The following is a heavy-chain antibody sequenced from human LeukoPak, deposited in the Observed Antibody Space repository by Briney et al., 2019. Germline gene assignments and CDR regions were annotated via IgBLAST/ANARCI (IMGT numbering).Heavy chain of an antibody. CDR3: ARDHSNDDY. CDR1: GFTFSDFW. V-gene: IGHV3-7*01. Sequence: PGGSLRLSCAASGFTFSDFWVEWFRQAPGKGLEWVANINKDGSDKYYVDSVKGRFTISRDNAKNSLYLQMNSLRAEDTAVYYCARDHSNDDYWGQGTLVTVSS. J-gene: IGHJ4*02. D-gene: IGHD4-11*01. CDR2: INKDGSDK.